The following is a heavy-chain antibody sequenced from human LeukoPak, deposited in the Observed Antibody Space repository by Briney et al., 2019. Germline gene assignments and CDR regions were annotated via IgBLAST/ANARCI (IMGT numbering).Heavy chain of an antibody. D-gene: IGHD6-13*01. V-gene: IGHV3-53*01. J-gene: IGHJ2*01. CDR1: GLTVSSNC. Sequence: GGSLRLSCAASGLTVSSNCMSWVRQAPGKGLEWVSFIYSGGDTYYADSVKGRFTISRENAKNSLYLQMNSLRAGDTAVYYCARAAYSSTWYSRYFDLWGRGTLVTVSS. CDR3: ARAAYSSTWYSRYFDL. CDR2: IYSGGDT.